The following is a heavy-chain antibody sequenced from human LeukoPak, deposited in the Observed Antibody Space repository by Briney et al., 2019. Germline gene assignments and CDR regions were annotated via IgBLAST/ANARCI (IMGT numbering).Heavy chain of an antibody. J-gene: IGHJ6*02. CDR2: ISSSSSYT. V-gene: IGHV3-11*06. D-gene: IGHD3-10*01. Sequence: PGGSLRLSCVVSGIPFSDYYMNWIRQAPGKGLEWISYISSSSSYTDYADSVKGRFTISRDNAKDTLYLQMTSLRVEDTAVYSCASLLTPYHGSGGGGMDVWGQGTTVTVSS. CDR3: ASLLTPYHGSGGGGMDV. CDR1: GIPFSDYY.